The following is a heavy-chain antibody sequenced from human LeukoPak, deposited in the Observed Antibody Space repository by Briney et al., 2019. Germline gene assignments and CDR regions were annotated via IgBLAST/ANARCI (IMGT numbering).Heavy chain of an antibody. V-gene: IGHV1-3*01. CDR2: ISAGNGNT. CDR1: GYTFTSYA. D-gene: IGHD1-26*01. J-gene: IGHJ4*02. CDR3: ARDSGSGSNDY. Sequence: ASVKVSCKASGYTFTSYAIHWVRQAPGQRLEWMGWISAGNGNTRYSQNFQGRVTFISNTSATTAFMELSSLRSEDAAVYYCARDSGSGSNDYWGQGTLVTVSS.